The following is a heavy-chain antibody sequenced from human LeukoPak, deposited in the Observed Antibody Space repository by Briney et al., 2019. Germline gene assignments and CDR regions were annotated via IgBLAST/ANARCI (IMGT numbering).Heavy chain of an antibody. CDR3: AELGITMIGGV. V-gene: IGHV3-23*01. J-gene: IGHJ6*04. D-gene: IGHD3-10*02. CDR2: ISASDGST. CDR1: GFTFSSYG. Sequence: GGSPRLSCVASGFTFSSYGMSWVRQAPGEGLEWVSGISASDGSTYYADSVKGRFTISRDNAKNSLYLQMNSLRAGDTAVYYCAELGITMIGGVWGKGTTVTISS.